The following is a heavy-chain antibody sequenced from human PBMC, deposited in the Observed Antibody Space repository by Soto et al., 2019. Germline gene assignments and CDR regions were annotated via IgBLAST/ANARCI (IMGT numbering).Heavy chain of an antibody. CDR2: ISWNGVSI. CDR1: GFKFDDYA. D-gene: IGHD6-6*01. J-gene: IGHJ6*03. V-gene: IGHV3-9*01. CDR3: VKDLEHSRSSYMDV. Sequence: GGSLRLSCAASGFKFDDYAIHWVRQAPGKGLEWVSGISWNGVSIGYADSVEGRFTISRDNAKKTLYLQMNSLRTEDTALYYCVKDLEHSRSSYMDVWGKGTTVTVSS.